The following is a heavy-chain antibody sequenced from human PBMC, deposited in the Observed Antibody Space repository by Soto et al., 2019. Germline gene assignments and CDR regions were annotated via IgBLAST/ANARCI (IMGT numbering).Heavy chain of an antibody. D-gene: IGHD3-10*01. J-gene: IGHJ4*02. CDR2: IKWNGDAT. CDR1: GFTFDDYA. Sequence: EVQLVESGGGLVQPGRSLRLSCAASGFTFDDYAIHWVRQAPGKGLEWVSGIKWNGDATGYAGSVKGRCSISRDNAKNSLYLQMNSLTTEDTAVYSCANLHLYGSGFDCWGQGTLVTVSS. CDR3: ANLHLYGSGFDC. V-gene: IGHV3-9*01.